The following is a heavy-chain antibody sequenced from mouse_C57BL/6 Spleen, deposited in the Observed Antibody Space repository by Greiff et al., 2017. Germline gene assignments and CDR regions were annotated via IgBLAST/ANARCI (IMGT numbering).Heavy chain of an antibody. V-gene: IGHV1-22*01. CDR2: INPNNGGT. Sequence: EVKLVESGPELVKPGASVKMSCKASGYTFTDYNMRWVKQSPGKSLEWIGYINPNNGGTSYNKKFKGKATLTVDKSSSTAYMELRSLTSDDSAVYYCARSYGNWYFDFWGTGTTVTVSS. CDR3: ARSYGNWYFDF. J-gene: IGHJ1*03. D-gene: IGHD2-1*01. CDR1: GYTFTDYN.